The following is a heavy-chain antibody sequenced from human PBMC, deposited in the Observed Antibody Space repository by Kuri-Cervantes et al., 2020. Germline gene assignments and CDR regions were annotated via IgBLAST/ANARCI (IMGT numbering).Heavy chain of an antibody. Sequence: ASVKVSCKASGYTSTSYYMHWVRQAPGQGLEWMGIINPSGGSTSYAQKFQGRVTMTRDTSTSTVYMELSSLRSEDTAVYYCARGQKGTYFYYYYGMDVWGQGTTVTVSS. D-gene: IGHD3-10*01. J-gene: IGHJ6*02. V-gene: IGHV1-46*01. CDR3: ARGQKGTYFYYYYGMDV. CDR2: INPSGGST. CDR1: GYTSTSYY.